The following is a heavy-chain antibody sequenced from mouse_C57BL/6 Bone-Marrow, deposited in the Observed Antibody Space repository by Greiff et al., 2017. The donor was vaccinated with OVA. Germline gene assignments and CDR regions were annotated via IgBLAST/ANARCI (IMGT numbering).Heavy chain of an antibody. CDR1: GYSITSGYY. D-gene: IGHD1-1*01. CDR2: ISYDGSN. J-gene: IGHJ4*01. Sequence: EVKLLESGPGLVKPSQSLSLTCSVTGYSITSGYYWNWIRQFPGNKLEWMGYISYDGSNNYNPSLKNRISITRDTSKNQFFLKLNSVTTEDTATYYCARDYYRYAMDYWGQGTSVTVSS. V-gene: IGHV3-6*01. CDR3: ARDYYRYAMDY.